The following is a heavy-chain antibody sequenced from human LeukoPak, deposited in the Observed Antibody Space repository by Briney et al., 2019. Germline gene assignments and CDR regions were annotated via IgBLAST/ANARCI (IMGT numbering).Heavy chain of an antibody. D-gene: IGHD3-9*01. CDR3: ARDSGEILTGYFGY. V-gene: IGHV3-53*01. CDR1: GFTVSNNY. CDR2: IYSDYST. J-gene: IGHJ4*02. Sequence: GGSLRLSCAVSGFTVSNNYMSWVRQAPGKGLQWVSIIYSDYSTYYADSVKGRFTISRDNSQNTLYLQMNSLRAEDTAVYYCARDSGEILTGYFGYWGQGTLVTVSS.